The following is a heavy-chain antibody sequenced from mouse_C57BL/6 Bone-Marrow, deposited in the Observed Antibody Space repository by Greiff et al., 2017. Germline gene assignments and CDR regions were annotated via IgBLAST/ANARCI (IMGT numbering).Heavy chain of an antibody. CDR3: ARRAYYYGSSYFVY. CDR1: GFTFGDYG. V-gene: IGHV5-17*01. CDR2: ISSGSSTI. Sequence: EVQLVESGGGLVKPGGSLKLSCAASGFTFGDYGMHWVRQAPEKGLEWVAYISSGSSTIYYADTVKGRFTISRNNAKNTLFLQMTSLRSEDTAMYYCARRAYYYGSSYFVYWGQGTTLTVSS. J-gene: IGHJ2*01. D-gene: IGHD1-1*01.